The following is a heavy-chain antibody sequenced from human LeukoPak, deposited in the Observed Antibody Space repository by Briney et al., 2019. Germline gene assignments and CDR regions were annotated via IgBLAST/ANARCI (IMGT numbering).Heavy chain of an antibody. CDR1: GFTFSDAW. J-gene: IGHJ4*02. Sequence: GGSLRLSCAASGFTFSDAWMSWVRQTPGKGLEWVGRIKSNTDGGTTDFAGPVKGRFTISKDDSENALYLQMNSLKTEDTAVYYCTTQLLYEHNFDYWGQGTLVTVSS. V-gene: IGHV3-15*01. CDR3: TTQLLYEHNFDY. D-gene: IGHD2-2*02. CDR2: IKSNTDGGTT.